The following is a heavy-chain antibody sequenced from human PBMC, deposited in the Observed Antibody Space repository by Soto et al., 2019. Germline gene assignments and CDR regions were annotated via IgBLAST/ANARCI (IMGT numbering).Heavy chain of an antibody. CDR1: GGSISSYY. Sequence: SETLSLTCTVSGGSISSYYWSWIRQPAGKGLEWIGRIYTSGSTNYNPSLKSRVTMSVDTSKNQFSLKLSSVTAADTAVYYCARVHPFGGDYYGMDVWGQGTTVTVSS. D-gene: IGHD3-3*01. V-gene: IGHV4-4*07. CDR3: ARVHPFGGDYYGMDV. CDR2: IYTSGST. J-gene: IGHJ6*02.